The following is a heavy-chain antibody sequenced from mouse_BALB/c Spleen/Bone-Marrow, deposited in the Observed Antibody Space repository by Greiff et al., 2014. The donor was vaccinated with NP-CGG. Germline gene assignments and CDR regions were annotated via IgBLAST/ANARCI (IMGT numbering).Heavy chain of an antibody. CDR3: ARSTGAMDY. J-gene: IGHJ4*01. Sequence: QVQLQQSGAELAKPGASVKMSCKASGYTFTTYWMHWVKQRPGQGLEWIGFINPTTGYTECNQNFKDKASLTADKSSSTAYMQLSSLTSEDSAVYYCARSTGAMDYWGQGTSVTFSS. D-gene: IGHD3-2*01. CDR2: INPTTGYT. V-gene: IGHV1-7*01. CDR1: GYTFTTYW.